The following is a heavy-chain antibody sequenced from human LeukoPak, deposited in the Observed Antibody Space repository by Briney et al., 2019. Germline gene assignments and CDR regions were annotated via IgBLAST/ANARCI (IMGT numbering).Heavy chain of an antibody. J-gene: IGHJ4*02. Sequence: ASVKVSCKASGYTFTGYYMHWVRQAPGQGLGWMGWINPNSGGTNYAQKFQGRVTMTRDTSMSTAYMELSRLTSDDTAVYYCAREAYGDYPAAYFDYWGQGTLVTVSS. CDR1: GYTFTGYY. V-gene: IGHV1-2*02. CDR2: INPNSGGT. D-gene: IGHD4-17*01. CDR3: AREAYGDYPAAYFDY.